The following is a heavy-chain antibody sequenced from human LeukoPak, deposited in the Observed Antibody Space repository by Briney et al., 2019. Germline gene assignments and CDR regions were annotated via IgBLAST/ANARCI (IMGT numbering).Heavy chain of an antibody. J-gene: IGHJ4*02. V-gene: IGHV4-59*11. CDR3: ARDGSRVVPAAMEV. CDR1: GGSISSHY. Sequence: SETLSLTCTVSGGSISSHYWSWIRRPPGKGLEWIGYIYYSASSNYNPSLKSRVTISVDTSKNQFSLKLSSVTAADTAVYYCARDGSRVVPAAMEVWGQGTLVTVSS. CDR2: IYYSASS. D-gene: IGHD2-2*01.